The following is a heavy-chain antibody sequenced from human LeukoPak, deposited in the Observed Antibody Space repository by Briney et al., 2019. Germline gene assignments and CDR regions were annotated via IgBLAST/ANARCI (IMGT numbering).Heavy chain of an antibody. V-gene: IGHV3-7*01. CDR3: ARAYGSGSYLPGY. CDR1: GFTFSSYW. D-gene: IGHD3-10*01. CDR2: IKQDGSEK. J-gene: IGHJ4*02. Sequence: GGSLRLSCAASGFTFSSYWMSWVRQAPGKGLEWVANIKQDGSEKYYVDSVKGRFTISRDNAKNSLYLQVNSLRDEDTAIYYCARAYGSGSYLPGYWGQGTLVTVSS.